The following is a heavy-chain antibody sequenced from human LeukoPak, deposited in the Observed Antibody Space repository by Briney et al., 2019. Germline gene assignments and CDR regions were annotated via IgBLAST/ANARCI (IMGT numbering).Heavy chain of an antibody. V-gene: IGHV1-8*03. J-gene: IGHJ4*02. Sequence: GSVKVSCKASGYTFTNYDINWVRQATGQGLEWMGYMNPNSGNTGYAQKFQGRITITKDTSISTAYMELYSLRSEDTAVYYCAREGFDYWGQGTLVTVSS. CDR1: GYTFTNYD. CDR2: MNPNSGNT. CDR3: AREGFDY.